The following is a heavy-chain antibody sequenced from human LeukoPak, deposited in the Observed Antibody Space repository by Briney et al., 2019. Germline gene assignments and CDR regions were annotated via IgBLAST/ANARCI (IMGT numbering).Heavy chain of an antibody. CDR1: GFTFSSYG. CDR3: AKDREGGSYSVPNFDY. J-gene: IGHJ4*02. V-gene: IGHV3-30*02. CDR2: IRYDGSNK. D-gene: IGHD1-26*01. Sequence: GGSLRLSCAASGFTFSSYGMHWVRQAPGKGLEWVAFIRYDGSNKYYADSVKGRFTISRDNSKNTLYLQMNSLRAEDTAVYYCAKDREGGSYSVPNFDYWGQGTLVTVSS.